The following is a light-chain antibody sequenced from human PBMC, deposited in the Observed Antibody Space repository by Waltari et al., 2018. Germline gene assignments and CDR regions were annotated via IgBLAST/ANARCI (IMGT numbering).Light chain of an antibody. CDR3: AAWDDALNGWV. V-gene: IGLV1-36*01. Sequence: QSELTQPSSLSAAPGQRVTISCSGRTSNIEKNAVNWYQRLPEKAPRLLIYYDDLLPSGVSDRFSESKSDTSASLVISGLQSEDEADYFCAAWDDALNGWVFGTGTKVTVL. CDR2: YDD. J-gene: IGLJ1*01. CDR1: TSNIEKNA.